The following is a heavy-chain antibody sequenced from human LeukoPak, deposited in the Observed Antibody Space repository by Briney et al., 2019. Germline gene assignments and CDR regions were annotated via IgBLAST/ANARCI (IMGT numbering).Heavy chain of an antibody. CDR1: GGSFSGYY. CDR2: INHSGST. Sequence: SSETLSLTCAVYGGSFSGYYWSRIRQPPGKGMEWIGEINHSGSTNYNPSLKSRVTISVDTSKNQFSLKLSSVTAADTAVYYCARGYQLLSIYYYGMDVWGQGTTVTVSS. V-gene: IGHV4-34*01. CDR3: ARGYQLLSIYYYGMDV. D-gene: IGHD2-2*01. J-gene: IGHJ6*02.